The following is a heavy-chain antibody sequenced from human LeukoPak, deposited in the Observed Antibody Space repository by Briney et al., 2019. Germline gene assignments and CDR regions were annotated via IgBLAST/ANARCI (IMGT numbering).Heavy chain of an antibody. CDR2: VYNSESI. V-gene: IGHV4-4*07. CDR1: GGSINGYY. Sequence: PSETLSLTCTVSGGSINGYYWSWIRQPAGKGLEWIGRVYNSESINYNPSLKSRVTMSIDTSKNQFYLKLNSVPAADTAVYYCPRDRSSSYTRDWFDPWGQGALVTVSS. CDR3: PRDRSSSYTRDWFDP. D-gene: IGHD2-2*01. J-gene: IGHJ5*02.